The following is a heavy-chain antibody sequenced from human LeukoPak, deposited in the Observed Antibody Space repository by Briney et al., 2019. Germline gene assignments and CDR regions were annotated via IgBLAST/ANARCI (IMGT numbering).Heavy chain of an antibody. D-gene: IGHD3-22*01. V-gene: IGHV3-9*01. CDR3: ARRWGYYYDSSGYATPLDALDI. CDR1: GFIFDDYA. J-gene: IGHJ3*02. Sequence: GGSLRLSCAASGFIFDDYAVHWVRQAPGKGLEWVSGISWNSGSMEYADSVKGRFTISRDNAKNSLYLQMNSLRAEDTAVYYCARRWGYYYDSSGYATPLDALDIWGQGTMVTVSS. CDR2: ISWNSGSM.